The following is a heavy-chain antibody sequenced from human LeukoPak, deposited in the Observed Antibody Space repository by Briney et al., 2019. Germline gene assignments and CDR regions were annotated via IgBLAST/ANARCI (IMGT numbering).Heavy chain of an antibody. V-gene: IGHV4-34*01. CDR2: INRSGST. CDR1: GGSLSYYY. CDR3: ARGGFYCGDDCYVDY. J-gene: IGHJ4*02. D-gene: IGHD2-21*02. Sequence: SETLPLTCAVSGGSLSYYYWSWIRQSPEKGLEGIGEINRSGSTNYNPSLKSRVTISVDTSKNQFSLKLSSVTAADTAVYYCARGGFYCGDDCYVDYWGQGTLVTVSS.